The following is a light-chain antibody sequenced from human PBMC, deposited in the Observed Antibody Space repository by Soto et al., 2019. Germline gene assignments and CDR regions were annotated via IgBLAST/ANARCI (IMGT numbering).Light chain of an antibody. V-gene: IGKV3-20*01. Sequence: EIVLTQSPVTLSLSPGERATLSCRASQSVSSNYLAWYQQKPGQAPRLLIFGASSRATGIPDKFSGSGSGTDFTLTISRLEPDDFAVYYCQRYGGPSWTFGQGTKVDIK. CDR3: QRYGGPSWT. CDR2: GAS. CDR1: QSVSSNY. J-gene: IGKJ1*01.